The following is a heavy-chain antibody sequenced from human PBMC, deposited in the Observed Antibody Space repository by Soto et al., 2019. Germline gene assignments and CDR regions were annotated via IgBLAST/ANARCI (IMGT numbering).Heavy chain of an antibody. CDR1: SDSISSYY. V-gene: IGHV4-59*08. CDR2: TDYSGNT. CDR3: ARAVGDPLYYLDY. J-gene: IGHJ4*02. Sequence: QVQLQESGPGLVRPSETLSLTCTVSSDSISSYYWIWIRQSPGKGLEWIGYTDYSGNTNYNPSLKSRVTKAGDTSKNQFSLRLSYVTAADTAVYYCARAVGDPLYYLDYWGQGTLVTVSS. D-gene: IGHD6-19*01.